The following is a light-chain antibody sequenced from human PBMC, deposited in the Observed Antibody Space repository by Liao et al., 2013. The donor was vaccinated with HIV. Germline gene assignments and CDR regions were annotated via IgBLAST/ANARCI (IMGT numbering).Light chain of an antibody. CDR3: QAWDSSPYV. J-gene: IGLJ1*01. Sequence: SYELTQPPSVSVSPGQTASITCSGDKLGDKYASWYQQKPGQSPVLVIYQDTKRPSGIPERFSGSNSGNTATLTISGTQAVDEADYYCQAWDSSPYVFGTGTKVTVL. V-gene: IGLV3-1*01. CDR2: QDT. CDR1: KLGDKY.